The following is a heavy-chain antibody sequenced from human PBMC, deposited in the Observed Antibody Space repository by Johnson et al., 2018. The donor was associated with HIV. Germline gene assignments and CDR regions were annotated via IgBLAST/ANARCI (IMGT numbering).Heavy chain of an antibody. CDR2: IQHDGSKK. CDR1: GFTFSSYA. CDR3: AKEPLVRGVNAFDI. J-gene: IGHJ3*02. Sequence: QMQLVESGGGVVQPGRSLRLSCAASGFTFSSYAMHWVRQAPGKGLEWVAFIQHDGSKKYYADSVKGRFTISRDNSKNTLFLQMNSLRAEDTAVYYCAKEPLVRGVNAFDIWGQGTMVTVS. D-gene: IGHD3-10*01. V-gene: IGHV3-30*02.